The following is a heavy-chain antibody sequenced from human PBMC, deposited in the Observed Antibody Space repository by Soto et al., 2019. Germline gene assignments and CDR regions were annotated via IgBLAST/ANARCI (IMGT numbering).Heavy chain of an antibody. CDR1: GGSITSSSHF. J-gene: IGHJ5*02. CDR3: AGQTFTIAAASYGRSNWFDP. D-gene: IGHD6-25*01. V-gene: IGHV4-39*01. CDR2: IYFTGNT. Sequence: PSETLSLTCSASGGSITSSSHFWGWVRQPPGKGLEWIGTIYFTGNTYYTPSLKSRFTMSIDTSKNEFSLRLNSVTAADTAVYYCAGQTFTIAAASYGRSNWFDPWGPGTLVTVSS.